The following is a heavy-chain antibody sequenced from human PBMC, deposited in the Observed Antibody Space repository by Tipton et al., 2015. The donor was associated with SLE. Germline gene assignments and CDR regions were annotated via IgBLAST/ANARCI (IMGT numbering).Heavy chain of an antibody. CDR1: GYTFSDYY. Sequence: QSGPEVKKPGASMKVSCKTSGYTFSDYYIHWMRQAPGQGLEWIGIIITSKGRTSYAQKFWGRVSMTRDMSTSTVYMELDSPTSDDTAVYYCVRELVGGHFDYWGQGTLVTVSS. CDR2: IITSKGRT. CDR3: VRELVGGHFDY. V-gene: IGHV1-46*01. D-gene: IGHD3-16*01. J-gene: IGHJ4*02.